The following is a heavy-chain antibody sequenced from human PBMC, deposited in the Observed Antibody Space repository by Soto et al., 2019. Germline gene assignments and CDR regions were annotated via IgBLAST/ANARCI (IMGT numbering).Heavy chain of an antibody. J-gene: IGHJ6*03. CDR3: ARLDVSTTTGLFMYV. Sequence: VASVKVSCKASGYTFTSYDINWVRQATGQGLEWMGWMNPNSGNTGYAQKFQGRVTMTRNTSISTAYMELSSLRSEDTAVYYCARLDVSTTTGLFMYVWGKGTTVTVSS. CDR2: MNPNSGNT. CDR1: GYTFTSYD. V-gene: IGHV1-8*01. D-gene: IGHD2-2*01.